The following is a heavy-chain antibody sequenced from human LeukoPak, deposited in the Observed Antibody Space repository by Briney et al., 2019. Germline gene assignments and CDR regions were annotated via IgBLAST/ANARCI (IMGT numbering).Heavy chain of an antibody. CDR1: GFSFSDHY. CDR3: ARVYSSGWEVSDY. J-gene: IGHJ4*02. Sequence: GGSLRLSCAASGFSFSDHYMDWVRQAPGKGLGWVGRIRKEDDNYITQYAASVKDRFTISRDDSKSSLYLHMNSLKVEDTALYYCARVYSSGWEVSDYWGQGTLVTVSS. V-gene: IGHV3-72*01. D-gene: IGHD6-19*01. CDR2: IRKEDDNYIT.